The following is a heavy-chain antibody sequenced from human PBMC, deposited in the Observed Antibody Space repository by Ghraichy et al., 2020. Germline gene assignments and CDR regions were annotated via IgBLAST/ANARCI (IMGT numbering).Heavy chain of an antibody. V-gene: IGHV3-30*04. Sequence: GGSLRLSCAASGFTFSSYAMHWVRQAQGKGLEWVAVISYDGSNKYYADSVKGRFTISRDNSKNTLYLQMKSLRAEYTAGYYCARCPIMITFTDYWGQGTLVTVSS. J-gene: IGHJ4*02. D-gene: IGHD3-16*01. CDR3: ARCPIMITFTDY. CDR2: ISYDGSNK. CDR1: GFTFSSYA.